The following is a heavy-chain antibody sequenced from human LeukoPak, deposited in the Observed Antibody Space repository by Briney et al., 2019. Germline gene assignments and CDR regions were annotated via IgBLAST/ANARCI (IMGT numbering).Heavy chain of an antibody. D-gene: IGHD2-15*01. Sequence: ASVKVSCKPSGYTFTGYYMHWVRQAPGQGLEWMGWINPNSGGTNYAQKFQGRVTMTRDTSISTAYMELSKLRSDDTAVYYCASDLYCSGGSCYSHWFDPWGQGTLVTVSS. CDR2: INPNSGGT. CDR1: GYTFTGYY. CDR3: ASDLYCSGGSCYSHWFDP. J-gene: IGHJ5*02. V-gene: IGHV1-2*02.